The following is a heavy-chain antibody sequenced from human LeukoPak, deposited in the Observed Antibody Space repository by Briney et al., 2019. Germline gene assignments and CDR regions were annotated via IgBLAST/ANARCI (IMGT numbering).Heavy chain of an antibody. J-gene: IGHJ4*02. V-gene: IGHV5-51*01. CDR1: GYSFTSYW. CDR3: ARHRRLMDKYCSSTSCYPEDRYYFDY. CDR2: IYPGDSDT. Sequence: NRGESLKISCKGSGYSFTSYWIGWVRQMPGKGLEWMGIIYPGDSDTRYSPSFQGQVTISADKSISTAYLQWSSLKASDTAMYYCARHRRLMDKYCSSTSCYPEDRYYFDYWGQGTLVTVSS. D-gene: IGHD2-2*01.